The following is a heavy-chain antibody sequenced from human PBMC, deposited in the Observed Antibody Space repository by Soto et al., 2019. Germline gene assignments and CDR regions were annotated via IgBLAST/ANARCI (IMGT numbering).Heavy chain of an antibody. J-gene: IGHJ6*04. V-gene: IGHV4-39*01. CDR1: GGSISSSSYY. D-gene: IGHD3-3*01. Sequence: SETLSLTCTVSGGSISSSSYYWGWIRQPPGKGLEWIGSIYYSGSTYYNPSLKSRVTISVDTSKNQFSLKLSSVTAADTAVYYCARRDFWSGYYDLDVWGKGTTVTVSS. CDR2: IYYSGST. CDR3: ARRDFWSGYYDLDV.